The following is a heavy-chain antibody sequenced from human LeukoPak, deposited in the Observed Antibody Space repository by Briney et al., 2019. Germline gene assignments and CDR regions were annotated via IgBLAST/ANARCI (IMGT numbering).Heavy chain of an antibody. CDR1: GFSFSSYD. J-gene: IGHJ1*01. V-gene: IGHV3-23*01. CDR3: AKKVVVGATSPYSDFQD. D-gene: IGHD1-26*01. CDR2: ISGSGVTT. Sequence: GKSLRLSCAASGFSFSSYDMHWVRQAPGKGLEWVSAISGSGVTTHYAGSVKGRFSISRDNSKNTLYLQMNSLRAEDTALYYCAKKVVVGATSPYSDFQDWGQGTLVTVSS.